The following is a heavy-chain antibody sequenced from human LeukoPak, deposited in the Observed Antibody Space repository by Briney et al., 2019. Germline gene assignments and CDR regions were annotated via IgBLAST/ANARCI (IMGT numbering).Heavy chain of an antibody. CDR3: AKVGRTGNYYYYYYMDV. CDR1: GFTFSSYG. CDR2: IWYDGSNK. Sequence: PGRSLRLSCAASGFTFSSYGMHWVRQAPGKGLEWVAVIWYDGSNKYYADSVKGRFTISRDNSKNTLYLQMNSLRAEDTAVYYCAKVGRTGNYYYYYYMDVWGEGTTVTVSS. V-gene: IGHV3-33*06. D-gene: IGHD3/OR15-3a*01. J-gene: IGHJ6*03.